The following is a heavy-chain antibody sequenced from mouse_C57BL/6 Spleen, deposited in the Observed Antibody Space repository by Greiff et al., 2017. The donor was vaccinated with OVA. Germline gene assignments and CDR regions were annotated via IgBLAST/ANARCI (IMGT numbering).Heavy chain of an antibody. CDR2: INPNNGGT. CDR3: ARRELGRPFDY. CDR1: GYTFTDYY. V-gene: IGHV1-26*01. D-gene: IGHD4-1*01. J-gene: IGHJ2*01. Sequence: VQLQQSGPELVKPGASVKISCKASGYTFTDYYMNWVKQSHGKSLEWIGDINPNNGGTSYNQKFKGKATLTVDKSSSTAYMELRSLTSEDSAVYYCARRELGRPFDYWGQGTTLTVSS.